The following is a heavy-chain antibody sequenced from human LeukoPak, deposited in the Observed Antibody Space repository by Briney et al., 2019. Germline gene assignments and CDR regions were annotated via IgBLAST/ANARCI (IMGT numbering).Heavy chain of an antibody. Sequence: PGGSLRLSCAASGFTFSNAWMSWVRQAPGKGLEWGGRIKSKTDGETTDYAAPVKGRFTISRDDSKNTLYLQMNSLKTEDTAVYYCTTASYYYGSGPIDYWGQGTLVTVSS. CDR3: TTASYYYGSGPIDY. D-gene: IGHD3-10*01. V-gene: IGHV3-15*01. CDR2: IKSKTDGETT. CDR1: GFTFSNAW. J-gene: IGHJ4*02.